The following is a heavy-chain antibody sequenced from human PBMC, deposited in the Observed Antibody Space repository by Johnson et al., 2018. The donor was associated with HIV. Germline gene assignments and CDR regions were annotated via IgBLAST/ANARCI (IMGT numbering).Heavy chain of an antibody. CDR1: GFTFDDYA. Sequence: VQLVESGGGVVQPGRSLRLSCSASGFTFDDYAMHWVRQAPGKGLEYVSAISSNGGSTYYANSVKGRFTISRDNSKNTLYLQMGSLRAEDMAVYYCAREGGGHDYGDRDAFDIWGQGTMVTVSS. CDR2: ISSNGGST. D-gene: IGHD4-17*01. J-gene: IGHJ3*02. CDR3: AREGGGHDYGDRDAFDI. V-gene: IGHV3-64*01.